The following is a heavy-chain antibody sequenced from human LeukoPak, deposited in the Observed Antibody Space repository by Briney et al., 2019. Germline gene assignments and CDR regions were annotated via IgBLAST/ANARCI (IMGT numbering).Heavy chain of an antibody. V-gene: IGHV4-38-2*02. D-gene: IGHD6-19*01. Sequence: SETLSLTCTVSGYSITNGHYWGWIRQPPGKGLEWIGSIYHSGSTYYNPSLKSRVTISVDTSKSQFSLRLNSVTAADTAVYYCARGVTAVAIYYYYYGMDVWGQGTTVTVSS. J-gene: IGHJ6*02. CDR2: IYHSGST. CDR3: ARGVTAVAIYYYYYGMDV. CDR1: GYSITNGHY.